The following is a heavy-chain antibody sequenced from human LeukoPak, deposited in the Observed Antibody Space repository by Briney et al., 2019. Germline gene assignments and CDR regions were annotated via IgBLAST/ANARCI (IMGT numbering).Heavy chain of an antibody. CDR3: AGAGGFGSDY. J-gene: IGHJ4*02. CDR2: IYSSGIT. CDR1: YGSISCYY. Sequence: SETLSLTCFVSYGSISCYYWSWLRQPPGKGLEWIGQIYSSGITNYSPSLKSRVTISVDTSNNHFSLKLTSVTAADTAVYFCAGAGGFGSDYWGQGTLVTVSS. D-gene: IGHD6-19*01. V-gene: IGHV4-59*01.